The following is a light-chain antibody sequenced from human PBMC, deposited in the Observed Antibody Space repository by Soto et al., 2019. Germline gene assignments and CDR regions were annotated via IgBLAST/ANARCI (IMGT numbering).Light chain of an antibody. CDR2: GTS. V-gene: IGKV3-20*01. Sequence: EILLTQSPGTLSVSPGERATISCRASQNLPSSYLAWYQQRPGQAPRLLLYGTSNRETGIPDRFSGSGSGTEFTLTINNVEPEDSAVYFCQQYSSTWYTFGQGTKLEIK. CDR1: QNLPSSY. CDR3: QQYSSTWYT. J-gene: IGKJ2*01.